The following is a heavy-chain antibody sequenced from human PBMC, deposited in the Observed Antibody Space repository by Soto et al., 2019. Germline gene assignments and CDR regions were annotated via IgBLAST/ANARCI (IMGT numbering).Heavy chain of an antibody. CDR2: ISGSGGST. V-gene: IGHV3-23*01. Sequence: GGSLRLSCAASGFTFSSYAMSWVRQAPGKGLEWVSAISGSGGSTYYADSVKGRFTISRDNSKNTLYLQMNSLRAEDTAVYYCAKYXYELPSRYYDSSGYYGYWGQGTLVTVSS. D-gene: IGHD3-22*01. CDR1: GFTFSSYA. CDR3: AKYXYELPSRYYDSSGYYGY. J-gene: IGHJ4*02.